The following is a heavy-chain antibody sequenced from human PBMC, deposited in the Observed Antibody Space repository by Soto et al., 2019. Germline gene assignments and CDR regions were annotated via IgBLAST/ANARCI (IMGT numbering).Heavy chain of an antibody. CDR3: ARDNNGDYVFLL. Sequence: SETLSLTCTVSGGSISSGGYYWSWIRQHPGKGLEWIGYIYYSGSTYYNPSLKSRVTISVDTSKNQFSLKLSSVTAADTAVYYCARDNNGDYVFLLWGQGTLVTVSS. J-gene: IGHJ4*02. CDR1: GGSISSGGYY. CDR2: IYYSGST. V-gene: IGHV4-31*03. D-gene: IGHD4-17*01.